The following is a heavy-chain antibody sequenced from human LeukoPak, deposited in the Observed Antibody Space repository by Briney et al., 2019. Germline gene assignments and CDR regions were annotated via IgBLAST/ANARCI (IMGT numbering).Heavy chain of an antibody. CDR3: AKRGDYINNRLSPPDY. D-gene: IGHD1-14*01. J-gene: IGHJ4*02. V-gene: IGHV3-23*01. CDR2: ITGSGGST. CDR1: GFTFSSYA. Sequence: PGGSLRLSCAASGFTFSSYAMIWVRQAPGKGLEWVSAITGSGGSTYYADLVKGRFTISRDNSKNTVYLQMNSLRAEDTAVYYCAKRGDYINNRLSPPDYWGQGTLVTVSS.